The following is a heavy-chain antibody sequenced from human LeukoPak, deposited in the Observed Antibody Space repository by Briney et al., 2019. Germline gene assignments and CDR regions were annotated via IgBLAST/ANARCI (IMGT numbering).Heavy chain of an antibody. V-gene: IGHV3-23*01. J-gene: IGHJ4*02. CDR1: GFTFSIYA. D-gene: IGHD5-18*01. CDR3: AKDLSYGFDY. Sequence: PGGSLRLSCAASGFTFSIYAMSWVRQAPGKGLEWVSAMSASNGNTYYAASVTGRFTISRDNSKNTLYLQMNSLRADDTAVYYCAKDLSYGFDYWGQGTLVTVSS. CDR2: MSASNGNT.